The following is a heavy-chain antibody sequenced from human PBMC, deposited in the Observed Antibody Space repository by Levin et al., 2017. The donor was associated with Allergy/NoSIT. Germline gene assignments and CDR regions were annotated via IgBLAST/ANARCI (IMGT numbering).Heavy chain of an antibody. J-gene: IGHJ4*02. D-gene: IGHD3-10*01. CDR3: TRLGY. V-gene: IGHV3-30*09. CDR2: MSDDGTTK. CDR1: GFSFSTYV. Sequence: GGSLRLSCAASGFSFSTYVFHWVRQAPGKGLEWVAVMSDDGTTKFYADSVKGRFAISRDNSKNTVYLHMKCLRTDDSAVYYCTRLGYWGRGTLVAVSS.